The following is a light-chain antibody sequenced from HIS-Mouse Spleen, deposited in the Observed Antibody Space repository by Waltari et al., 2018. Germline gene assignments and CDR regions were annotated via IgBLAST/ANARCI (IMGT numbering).Light chain of an antibody. Sequence: QSALTQPASGSGSPGQSTTISCTGTSSDVGSYNLVSWYQQHPGKAPKLMIYEGSKRPSGVSNRFSGSKSGNTASLTISGLQAEDEADYYCCSYAGSSKVFGGGTKLTVL. V-gene: IGLV2-23*01. CDR3: CSYAGSSKV. CDR1: SSDVGSYNL. CDR2: EGS. J-gene: IGLJ3*02.